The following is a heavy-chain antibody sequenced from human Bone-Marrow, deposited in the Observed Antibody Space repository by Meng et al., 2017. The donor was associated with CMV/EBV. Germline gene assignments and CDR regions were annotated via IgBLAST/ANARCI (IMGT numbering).Heavy chain of an antibody. V-gene: IGHV3-21*01. J-gene: IGHJ4*02. CDR2: ISSSSSYI. Sequence: GGSLRLSCAASGFTFSSYALHWVRQAPGKGLEWVSSISSSSSYIYYADSVKGRFTISRDNAKNSLYLQMNSLRAEDTAVYYCARDFRIEARFDYWGQGTLITVSS. CDR1: GFTFSSYA. CDR3: ARDFRIEARFDY. D-gene: IGHD3-10*01.